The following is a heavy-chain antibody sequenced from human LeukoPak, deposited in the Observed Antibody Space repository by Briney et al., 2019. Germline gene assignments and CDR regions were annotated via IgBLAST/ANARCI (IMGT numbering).Heavy chain of an antibody. CDR2: IRSKANSYAT. J-gene: IGHJ4*02. D-gene: IGHD4-17*01. CDR1: GFTFSGSA. CDR3: APTVTRKESEFDY. Sequence: VYLGGSLRLSCAASGFTFSGSAMHWVRQASGKGLEWVGRIRSKANSYATAYAASVKGRFTISRDDSKNTAYLQMNSLKTEDTAVYYCAPTVTRKESEFDYWGQGTLVTVSS. V-gene: IGHV3-73*01.